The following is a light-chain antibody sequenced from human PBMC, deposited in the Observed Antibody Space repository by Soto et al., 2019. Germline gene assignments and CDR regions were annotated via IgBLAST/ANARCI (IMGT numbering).Light chain of an antibody. CDR1: QSVSSN. CDR3: QQRSNWPPIT. Sequence: EIVMTQSPATLSVSPGERATLSCRASQSVSSNLAWYQQKPGQAPRLLIYDASNRATGIPARFSGSGSGTDFTLTISSLDPEDFAVYYCQQRSNWPPITFGQGTRLEIK. V-gene: IGKV3-11*01. J-gene: IGKJ5*01. CDR2: DAS.